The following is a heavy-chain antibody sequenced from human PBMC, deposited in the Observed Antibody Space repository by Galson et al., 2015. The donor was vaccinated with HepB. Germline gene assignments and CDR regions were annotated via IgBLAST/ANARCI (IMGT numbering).Heavy chain of an antibody. CDR3: ARGGIAAQLVFY. CDR2: ISSSGSTI. Sequence: SLRLSCAASGFTFSDYYMSWIRRAPGKGLEWVSYISSSGSTIYYADSVKGRFTIPRDNAKNSLYLQMNSLRAEDTAVYYCARGGIAAQLVFYWGQGTLVTVSS. CDR1: GFTFSDYY. V-gene: IGHV3-11*01. D-gene: IGHD6-13*01. J-gene: IGHJ4*02.